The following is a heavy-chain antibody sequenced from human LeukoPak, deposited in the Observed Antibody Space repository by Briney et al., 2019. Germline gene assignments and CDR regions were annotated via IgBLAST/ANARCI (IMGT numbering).Heavy chain of an antibody. CDR2: ISGSGGST. CDR3: AKDLHGEHEDNAFDI. V-gene: IGHV3-23*01. Sequence: PGGSLRLSCAASGFTFSSYSISWVRQAPGKGLEWVSAISGSGGSTYYADSVKGRFTISRDNSKNTLYLQMNSLRAEDTAVYYCAKDLHGEHEDNAFDIWGQGTMVTVSS. CDR1: GFTFSSYS. J-gene: IGHJ3*02. D-gene: IGHD4-17*01.